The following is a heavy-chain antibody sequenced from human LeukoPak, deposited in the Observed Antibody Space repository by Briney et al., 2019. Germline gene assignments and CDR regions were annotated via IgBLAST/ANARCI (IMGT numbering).Heavy chain of an antibody. CDR3: ARRRHVKHGLLEDLNDY. CDR1: GFIFSSYW. V-gene: IGHV3-74*01. J-gene: IGHJ4*02. Sequence: PGGSLRLSCAASGFIFSSYWMHWVRQAPGKGLVWVSRINSDGSVTDYADSVKGRFTISRDNAKNTLYLQMNSLRAEDTAVYYCARRRHVKHGLLEDLNDYWGQGTLVSVSS. D-gene: IGHD3-10*01. CDR2: INSDGSVT.